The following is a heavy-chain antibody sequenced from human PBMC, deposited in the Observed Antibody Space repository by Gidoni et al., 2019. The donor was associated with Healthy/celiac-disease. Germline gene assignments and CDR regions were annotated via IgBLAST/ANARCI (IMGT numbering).Heavy chain of an antibody. CDR3: ARAGTYYYGSGNLDY. J-gene: IGHJ4*02. Sequence: QVQLQESGPGLVKPSQTLSLTCTVPGGSISGGSYYWSWSRQPAGKGLEWIGRIYTSGSTNYNPSLKSRVTISVDTSKNQFSLKLSSVTAADTAVYYCARAGTYYYGSGNLDYWGQGTLVTVSS. CDR2: IYTSGST. V-gene: IGHV4-61*02. D-gene: IGHD3-10*01. CDR1: GGSISGGSYY.